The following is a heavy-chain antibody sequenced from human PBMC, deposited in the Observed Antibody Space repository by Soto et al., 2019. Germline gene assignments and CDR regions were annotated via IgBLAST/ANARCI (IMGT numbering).Heavy chain of an antibody. CDR3: ARERQWGPVLY. V-gene: IGHV1-18*04. CDR2: VSAYNRNT. Sequence: QVQLVQSGAEVKKPGASVKLSCKASGYTFTNYGLTWVRQAPGQGLEWMGWVSAYNRNTNYAQKFQDRVTMTTDTAKSTACMELRNLRADDSSVYYCARERQWGPVLYWGEGTLVTVSP. D-gene: IGHD6-19*01. J-gene: IGHJ4*02. CDR1: GYTFTNYG.